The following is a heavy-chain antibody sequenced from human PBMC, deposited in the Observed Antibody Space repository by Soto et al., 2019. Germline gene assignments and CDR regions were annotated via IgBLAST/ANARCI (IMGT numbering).Heavy chain of an antibody. J-gene: IGHJ4*02. V-gene: IGHV3-23*01. D-gene: IGHD3-10*01. CDR3: AKSRGSGSSRFNY. CDR2: ISGSGGNT. CDR1: GFTFSSYA. Sequence: PGGSLRLSCAASGFTFSSYAMSWVRQAPGKGLEWVSAISGSGGNTYYADSVKGRFTISRDNSKNTLYLQMNSLRAEDTAVYYCAKSRGSGSSRFNYRGQGTLVTVSS.